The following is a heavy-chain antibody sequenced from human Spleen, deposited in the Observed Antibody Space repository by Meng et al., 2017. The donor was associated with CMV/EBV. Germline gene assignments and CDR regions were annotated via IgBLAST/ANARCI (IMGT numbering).Heavy chain of an antibody. CDR1: GGSISSSSYY. V-gene: IGHV4-39*07. CDR3: ARAPTYCSGGSCYPYFDY. D-gene: IGHD2-15*01. CDR2: IYYSGST. Sequence: QLELQDQGPGLVKPSAPLSLTCTVPGGSISSSSYYWGWIRQPPGKGLEWIGSIYYSGSTYYNPSLKSRVTISVDTSKNQFSLKLSSVTAADTAVYYCARAPTYCSGGSCYPYFDYWGQGTLVTVSS. J-gene: IGHJ4*02.